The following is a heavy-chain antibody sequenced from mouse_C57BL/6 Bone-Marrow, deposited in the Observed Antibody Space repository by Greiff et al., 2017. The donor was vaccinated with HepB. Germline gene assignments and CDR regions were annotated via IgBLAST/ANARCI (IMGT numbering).Heavy chain of an antibody. CDR1: GYTFTNYW. V-gene: IGHV1-63*01. CDR2: IYPGGGYT. D-gene: IGHD4-1*01. Sequence: QVQLKESGAELVRPGTSVKMSCKASGYTFTNYWIGWAKQRPGHGLEWIGDIYPGGGYTNYNEKFKGKATLTANKSSSTAYMQFSSLTSEDSAIYYCASHVSGTGYWGQGTTLTVSS. J-gene: IGHJ2*01. CDR3: ASHVSGTGY.